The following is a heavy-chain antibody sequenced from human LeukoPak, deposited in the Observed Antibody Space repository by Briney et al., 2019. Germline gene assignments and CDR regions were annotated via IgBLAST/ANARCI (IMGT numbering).Heavy chain of an antibody. D-gene: IGHD2-21*02. Sequence: GGSLRLSCGASGFTFSSYGMHWVRQAPGKGLEWVAFIRYDGSNQYYTNSVKGRFTISRGNSKNTLYVKMNSLRGDDTGVYYCAKEGMVTPIDYWGQGTLVTVSS. CDR1: GFTFSSYG. V-gene: IGHV3-30*02. J-gene: IGHJ4*02. CDR2: IRYDGSNQ. CDR3: AKEGMVTPIDY.